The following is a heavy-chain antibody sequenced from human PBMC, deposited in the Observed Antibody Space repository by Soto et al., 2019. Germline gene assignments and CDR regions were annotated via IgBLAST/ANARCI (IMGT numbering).Heavy chain of an antibody. Sequence: SETLSLTCTVSGGSISSYYWSWIRQPPGKGLEWIGYIYYTGTTNYNPSLKSRVTISVDTSKNQFSLKLSSVTTADTAVYYCARHPTVTEYYFDYWGQGIRVTVSS. V-gene: IGHV4-59*01. D-gene: IGHD4-17*01. CDR1: GGSISSYY. CDR2: IYYTGTT. J-gene: IGHJ4*02. CDR3: ARHPTVTEYYFDY.